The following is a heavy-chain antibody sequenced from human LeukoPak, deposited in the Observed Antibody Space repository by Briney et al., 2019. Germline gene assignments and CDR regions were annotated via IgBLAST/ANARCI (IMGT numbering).Heavy chain of an antibody. CDR1: GYTFTGYY. D-gene: IGHD3-9*01. CDR2: INPNSGGT. J-gene: IGHJ6*03. Sequence: GASEKVSCKASGYTFTGYYMHWVRQAPGQGLEWMGWINPNSGGTNYAQKFQGRVTMTRDTSISTAYMELSRLRSDDTAVYYCALQYYDILTGYAYYYMDVWGKGTTVTVSS. CDR3: ALQYYDILTGYAYYYMDV. V-gene: IGHV1-2*02.